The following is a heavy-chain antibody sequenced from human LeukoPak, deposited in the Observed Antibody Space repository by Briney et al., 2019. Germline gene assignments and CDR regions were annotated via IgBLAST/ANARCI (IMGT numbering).Heavy chain of an antibody. J-gene: IGHJ4*02. CDR1: GFTFSDYF. CDR2: MSRSSSYI. CDR3: ARHGPSYYFDY. D-gene: IGHD3-16*01. Sequence: SGGSLRLFCAASGFTFSDYFMNWVRQAPGKGLEWVSSMSRSSSYIYYADSAKGRFTISRDNARNSVYLQMNSLRVEDTAVYYCARHGPSYYFDYWGQGTLVTVSS. V-gene: IGHV3-21*01.